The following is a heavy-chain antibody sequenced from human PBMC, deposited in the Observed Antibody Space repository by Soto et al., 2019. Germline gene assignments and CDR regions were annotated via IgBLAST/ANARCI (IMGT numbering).Heavy chain of an antibody. CDR2: MNPNSGNT. CDR3: ARDLRWRAAADY. V-gene: IGHV1-8*01. D-gene: IGHD6-13*01. CDR1: GYTFTSYD. J-gene: IGHJ4*02. Sequence: ASVKVSCKASGYTFTSYDINWVRQATGQGLEWMGWMNPNSGNTGYAQKFQGRVTMTRNTSISTAYMELSSLRSEDTAVYYGARDLRWRAAADYWGQGTLVTVSS.